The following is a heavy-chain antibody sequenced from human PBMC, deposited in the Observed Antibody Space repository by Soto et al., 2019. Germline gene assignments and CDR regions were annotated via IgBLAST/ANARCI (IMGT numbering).Heavy chain of an antibody. CDR3: ARGGSSGQDH. J-gene: IGHJ4*02. V-gene: IGHV4-59*01. CDR2: IYYSGST. D-gene: IGHD3-22*01. Sequence: SETLCLTWRVAGGYISGYYWSWIRPPPGKGLEWIGYIYYSGSTNYNPSLKSRVTISVDTSKNQFSLKLSSVTAADTAVYYCARGGSSGQDHWGQGTLVTVSS. CDR1: GGYISGYY.